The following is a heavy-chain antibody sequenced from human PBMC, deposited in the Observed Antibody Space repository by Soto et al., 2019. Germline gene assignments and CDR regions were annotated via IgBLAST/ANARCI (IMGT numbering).Heavy chain of an antibody. D-gene: IGHD6-19*01. CDR1: GYTFTSYA. V-gene: IGHV7-4-1*01. Sequence: QVQLVQSGSELKKPGASVKVSCKASGYTFTSYAMNWVRQAPGQGLEWMGWINTNTGNPTYAQGFTGRVVFSLDTSVSTAYLQICSLKAEDTAVYYCARTRSPIAVAGRNWFDPWGQGTLVTVSS. CDR2: INTNTGNP. J-gene: IGHJ5*02. CDR3: ARTRSPIAVAGRNWFDP.